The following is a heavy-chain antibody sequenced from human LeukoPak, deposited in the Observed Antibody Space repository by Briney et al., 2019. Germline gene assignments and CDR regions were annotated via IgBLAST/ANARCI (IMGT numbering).Heavy chain of an antibody. CDR2: IYYSGST. D-gene: IGHD3-10*01. CDR3: ARSPGSRYLDY. J-gene: IGHJ4*02. CDR1: GGSINTYY. Sequence: PSETLSLTCTVSGGSINTYYGSWIRQPPGKGLEWIGYIYYSGSTKYNPSLERRISISVDTSKNQFSLRLSSVTAADRAVYYCARSPGSRYLDYWGQGILVTVSS. V-gene: IGHV4-59*01.